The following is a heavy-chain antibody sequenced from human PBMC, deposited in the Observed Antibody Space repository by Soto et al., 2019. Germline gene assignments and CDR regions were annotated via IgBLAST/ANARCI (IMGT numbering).Heavy chain of an antibody. V-gene: IGHV4-30-4*01. CDR2: FYDSGTS. J-gene: IGHJ6*02. CDR1: GDSISDVDYY. D-gene: IGHD3-16*01. Sequence: QVQLQESGPGLVKPSQTLSLTCTVSGDSISDVDYYWSWVRQTPRDGLEWIGAFYDSGTSYYSPSLKSRMTISVDSSKNQFSLTLTSVTAADTAVYYCARGTRDYVDTTGPGYGIDVWGQGTTVTVSS. CDR3: ARGTRDYVDTTGPGYGIDV.